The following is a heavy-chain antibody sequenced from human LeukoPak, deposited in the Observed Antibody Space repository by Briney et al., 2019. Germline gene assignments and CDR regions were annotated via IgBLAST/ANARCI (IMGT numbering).Heavy chain of an antibody. V-gene: IGHV3-23*01. Sequence: GGSLRLSCAASGFTFSSYGMSWVRQAPGKGLEWVSAISASGGNTYYADSVRGRFTISRDNSKNTLYLQMNSLRAEDTAVYYCAGRRRSGDSSVYYPLDYWGQGTLVTVSS. D-gene: IGHD3-22*01. CDR3: AGRRRSGDSSVYYPLDY. CDR1: GFTFSSYG. J-gene: IGHJ4*02. CDR2: ISASGGNT.